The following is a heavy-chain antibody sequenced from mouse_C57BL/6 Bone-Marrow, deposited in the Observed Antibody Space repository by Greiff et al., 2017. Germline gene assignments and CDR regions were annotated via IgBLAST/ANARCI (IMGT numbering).Heavy chain of an antibody. CDR2: ISSGGSYT. D-gene: IGHD1-1*01. CDR3: ERLGYYGSSPDY. J-gene: IGHJ2*01. V-gene: IGHV5-6*01. CDR1: GFTFSSYG. Sequence: EVQRVESEGDLVKPGGSLKLSCAASGFTFSSYGMSWVRQTPDKRLEWVATISSGGSYTYYPDSVKGRFTISRDNAKNTLYLQMSSLKSEYTAKYYCERLGYYGSSPDYWGQGTTLTVSS.